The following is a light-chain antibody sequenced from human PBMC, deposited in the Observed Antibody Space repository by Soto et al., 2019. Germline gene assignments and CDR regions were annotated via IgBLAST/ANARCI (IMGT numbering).Light chain of an antibody. CDR2: EVN. V-gene: IGLV2-14*03. J-gene: IGLJ1*01. Sequence: QSALTRPAPVSGSPGQSITISCGGTSSDVGAYIYVSWYQQFPGKAPKLILYEVNNRPSGVSNRFSGSKSGTTASLTISGLQPEDEADYYCSAYSDIDTKVFGTGTKVTVL. CDR1: SSDVGAYIY. CDR3: SAYSDIDTKV.